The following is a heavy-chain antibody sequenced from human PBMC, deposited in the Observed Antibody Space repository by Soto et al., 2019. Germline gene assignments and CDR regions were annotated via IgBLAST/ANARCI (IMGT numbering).Heavy chain of an antibody. Sequence: SETLSLTCTVSGGSINSGGYYWIWIRQHPGKGLEWIGYIYYSGSTYYNPSLKSRVTISVDTSKNRFSLKLSSVTAADTAVYYCAGVLRDFDWLFQGWFDPWGQGTLVTVSS. CDR3: AGVLRDFDWLFQGWFDP. J-gene: IGHJ5*02. CDR1: GGSINSGGYY. CDR2: IYYSGST. D-gene: IGHD3-9*01. V-gene: IGHV4-31*03.